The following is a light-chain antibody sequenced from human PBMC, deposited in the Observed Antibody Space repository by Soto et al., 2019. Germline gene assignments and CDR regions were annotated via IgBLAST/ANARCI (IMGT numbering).Light chain of an antibody. Sequence: IQMTQSPLFLSASIGDRVTITCQASQDITNYLNWYQQKPGKAPKLLIYDASMLGRGVPSRFSGGGSGTHFTFTISSLQSEDIATFYCQQYDSFPYSFGQGTKVDIK. V-gene: IGKV1-33*01. J-gene: IGKJ2*03. CDR3: QQYDSFPYS. CDR2: DAS. CDR1: QDITNY.